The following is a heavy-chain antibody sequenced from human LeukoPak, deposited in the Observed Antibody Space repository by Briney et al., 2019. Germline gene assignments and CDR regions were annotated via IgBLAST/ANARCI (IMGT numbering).Heavy chain of an antibody. J-gene: IGHJ3*02. D-gene: IGHD2-21*02. CDR2: IYSGGST. CDR1: GFTVSSNY. CDR3: ARDTAPGRAYCGGDCPDAFDI. V-gene: IGHV3-66*01. Sequence: GGSLRLSCAASGFTVSSNYMSWVRQAPGKGLEWVSAIYSGGSTYYADSVKGRFTISRDNSKNTLYLQMNSLRAEDTAVYYCARDTAPGRAYCGGDCPDAFDIWGQGTMVTVSS.